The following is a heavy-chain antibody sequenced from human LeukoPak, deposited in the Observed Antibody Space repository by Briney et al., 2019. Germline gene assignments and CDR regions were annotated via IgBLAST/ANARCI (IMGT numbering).Heavy chain of an antibody. Sequence: GASVKVSCKASGYTFTSYGISWVRQAPGQGLEWMGWISAYNGNTNYAQKLQGRVTMTTDTSTSTAYMELRSLRSDDTAVYYCARIWAGYYDSSGYYPNDYGGREPWVTVS. V-gene: IGHV1-18*01. CDR1: GYTFTSYG. CDR3: ARIWAGYYDSSGYYPNDY. CDR2: ISAYNGNT. J-gene: IGHJ4*02. D-gene: IGHD3-22*01.